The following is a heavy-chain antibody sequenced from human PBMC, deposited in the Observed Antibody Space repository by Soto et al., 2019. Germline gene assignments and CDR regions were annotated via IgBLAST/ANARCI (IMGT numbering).Heavy chain of an antibody. J-gene: IGHJ4*02. V-gene: IGHV4-59*08. Sequence: SETLSLTCAFYGWYFSCYYLILLRPPPGKGLEWIGYIYHSGSTNYNPSLKSRVTISVDTSKNQFSLKLSSVTAADTAVYYCARNELHYGSGSYQLDYWGQGTLVTVSS. CDR2: IYHSGST. CDR3: ARNELHYGSGSYQLDY. CDR1: GWYFSCYY. D-gene: IGHD3-10*01.